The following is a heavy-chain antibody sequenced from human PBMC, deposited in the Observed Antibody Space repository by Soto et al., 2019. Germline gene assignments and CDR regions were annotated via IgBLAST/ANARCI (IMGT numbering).Heavy chain of an antibody. CDR2: ISSDGSKK. CDR3: ARDDVYYSGSGFNHYYGMDV. D-gene: IGHD3-10*01. CDR1: GFTFSYYG. Sequence: QVQLMESGGGVVQPGRSLRLSCAASGFTFSYYGVHWVRQAPGKGLEWVAIISSDGSKKYYADSVKGRFIISRDNSENTRYLEMNILRAEDTAMYFCARDDVYYSGSGFNHYYGMDVWGQGTTVTVSS. J-gene: IGHJ6*02. V-gene: IGHV3-30*03.